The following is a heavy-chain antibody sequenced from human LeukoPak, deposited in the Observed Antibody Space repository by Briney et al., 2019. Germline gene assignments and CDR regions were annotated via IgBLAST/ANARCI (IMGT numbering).Heavy chain of an antibody. J-gene: IGHJ5*02. V-gene: IGHV4-59*01. CDR2: IYYSGSA. D-gene: IGHD3-3*01. CDR1: GGSISSYY. Sequence: SETLSLTCTVSGGSISSYYWSWIRQPPGKGLEWIGYIYYSGSANYNPSLKSRVTISVDTSKNQFSLKLSSVTAADTAVYYCARVSGFWSGYPNWFDPWGQGTLVTVSS. CDR3: ARVSGFWSGYPNWFDP.